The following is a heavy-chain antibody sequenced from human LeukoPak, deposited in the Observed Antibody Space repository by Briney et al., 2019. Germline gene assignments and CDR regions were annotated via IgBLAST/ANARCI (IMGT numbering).Heavy chain of an antibody. V-gene: IGHV3-48*03. CDR1: GFTFSSYE. J-gene: IGHJ6*02. Sequence: GGSLRLSCAASGFTFSSYEMNWVRQAPGKGLEWVSYISSSGSTIYYADSVKGRFTISRDNAKNSLYLQMNSLRAEDTAVYYCAGDLTAGYYYYYGMDVWGQGTTVTVSS. CDR2: ISSSGSTI. CDR3: AGDLTAGYYYYYGMDV. D-gene: IGHD5-18*01.